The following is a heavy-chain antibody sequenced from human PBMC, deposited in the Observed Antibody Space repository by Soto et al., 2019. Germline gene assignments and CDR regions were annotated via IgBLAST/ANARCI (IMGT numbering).Heavy chain of an antibody. D-gene: IGHD2-15*01. J-gene: IGHJ4*02. Sequence: GGSLRLSCAASGFTFSTYWMHWVRQAPGKGLEWVANIKQDGSEKYYVDSVKGRFTISRDNAKNSLYLQMNSLRAEDTAVYYCARRNRPGYCSGGSCYSWEYYFDYWGQGTLVTVSS. CDR3: ARRNRPGYCSGGSCYSWEYYFDY. CDR1: GFTFSTYW. V-gene: IGHV3-7*01. CDR2: IKQDGSEK.